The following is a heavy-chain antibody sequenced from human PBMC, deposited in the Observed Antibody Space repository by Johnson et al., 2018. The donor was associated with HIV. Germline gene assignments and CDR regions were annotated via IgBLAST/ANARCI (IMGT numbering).Heavy chain of an antibody. CDR1: GFTFSSYG. CDR2: ISYDGSDK. J-gene: IGHJ3*02. Sequence: QMQLVESGGGVVRPGGSLRLSCAASGFTFSSYGMHWVRQAPATGLEWVAVISYDGSDKDYADSVKGRFTISRDSSKNTLYLQMNSLRAEDTAVYYCARSQVAATSEGAFDIWGQGTMVTVSS. D-gene: IGHD2-15*01. CDR3: ARSQVAATSEGAFDI. V-gene: IGHV3-30*14.